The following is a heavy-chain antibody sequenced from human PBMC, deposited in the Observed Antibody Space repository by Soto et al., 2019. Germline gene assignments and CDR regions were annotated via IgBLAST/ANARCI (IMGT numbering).Heavy chain of an antibody. V-gene: IGHV4-38-2*02. J-gene: IGHJ6*02. CDR2: VFHSGSA. D-gene: IGHD3-16*01. CDR3: ARGLEFYGMDV. Sequence: KPSETLSLTCSVSGYSISSGYYWGWIRQPPGKGLEWIGGVFHSGSAYYNPSLGSRVIISLDTSKNQFSLKLISVTAADTAVYYCARGLEFYGMDVWGQGTTVTVSS. CDR1: GYSISSGYY.